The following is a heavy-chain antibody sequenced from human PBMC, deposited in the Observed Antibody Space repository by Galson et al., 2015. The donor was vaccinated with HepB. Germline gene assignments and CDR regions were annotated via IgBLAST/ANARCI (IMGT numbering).Heavy chain of an antibody. J-gene: IGHJ4*02. Sequence: SVKVSCKASGYKFTDYYLHWVRQAPGQGLEWMGLINPNDRGTSATTYAQKFQDWVTMTTDTSITTAYMELRRLRSDDTAVYYCARGTDPIGTDFDHWGQGTLVTVSS. CDR3: ARGTDPIGTDFDH. CDR2: INPNDRGT. D-gene: IGHD2/OR15-2a*01. CDR1: GYKFTDYY. V-gene: IGHV1-2*04.